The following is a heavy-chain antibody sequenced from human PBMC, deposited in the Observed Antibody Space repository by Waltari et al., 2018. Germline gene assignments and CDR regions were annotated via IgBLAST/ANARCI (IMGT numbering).Heavy chain of an antibody. CDR2: ISGDGNNK. J-gene: IGHJ4*02. V-gene: IGHV3-30-3*01. CDR1: GFDFSGFD. Sequence: QVQLVQSGGGGVVHPGRSLRLSCAASGFDFSGFDMHWLRQAPGKGLEWVAVISGDGNNKKYTDSVKGRFTISRDHSKNTLYVQMDSLTTEDTAVYFCAARDGDWNDYWGQGIMVTVSS. CDR3: AARDGDWNDY. D-gene: IGHD1-1*01.